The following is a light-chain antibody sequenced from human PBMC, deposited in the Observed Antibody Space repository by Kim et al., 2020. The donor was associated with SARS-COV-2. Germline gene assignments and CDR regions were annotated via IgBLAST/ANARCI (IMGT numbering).Light chain of an antibody. CDR2: SDY. CDR3: AAWDASLNGWV. Sequence: QSVLTQPPSASGTPGQRATISCSGSSSNIGSNTVNWYQQLPGTAPELLIYSDYQRPSGVPDRISASKSGTSASLAISGLQSEDEADYYCAAWDASLNGWVFGGGTQLTVL. CDR1: SSNIGSNT. J-gene: IGLJ3*02. V-gene: IGLV1-44*01.